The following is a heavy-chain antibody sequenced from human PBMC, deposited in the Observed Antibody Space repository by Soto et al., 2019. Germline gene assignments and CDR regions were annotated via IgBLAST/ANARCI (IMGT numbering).Heavy chain of an antibody. CDR3: ARYGDYFAAFDY. J-gene: IGHJ4*02. CDR1: GFTFSSYS. Sequence: GGSLRLSCAASGFTFSSYSMNWVRQAPGKGLEWVSSISSSSSYIYYADSVKGRFTISRDNAKNSLYLQMNSLRAEDTAVYYCARYGDYFAAFDYWGQGTLVTVSS. CDR2: ISSSSSYI. V-gene: IGHV3-21*01. D-gene: IGHD4-17*01.